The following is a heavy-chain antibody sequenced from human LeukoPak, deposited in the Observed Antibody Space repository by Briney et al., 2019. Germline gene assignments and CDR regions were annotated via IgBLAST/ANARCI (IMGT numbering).Heavy chain of an antibody. V-gene: IGHV4-4*09. Sequence: SETLSLTCTVSGGSISSYYWSWIRQPPGKGLEWIGYIYTSGSTNYNPSLKSRVTISVDTSKNQFSLKLSSVTAADTAVYYCAIASGYYYGWFDPWGQGTLVTVSS. D-gene: IGHD3-22*01. CDR3: AIASGYYYGWFDP. CDR1: GGSISSYY. J-gene: IGHJ5*02. CDR2: IYTSGST.